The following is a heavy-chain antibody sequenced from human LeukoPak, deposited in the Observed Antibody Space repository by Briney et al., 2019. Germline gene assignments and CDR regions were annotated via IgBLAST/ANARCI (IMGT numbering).Heavy chain of an antibody. J-gene: IGHJ5*02. CDR3: ARGSARWLDP. Sequence: GGSLRLSCAASGFTFSDSYMSWMRQAAGKGLEWVSYISSTSSHTNYADSVKGRFTISRDNAKKSLYLQMNSLRAEDTAVYYCARGSARWLDPWGQGTLVTVSS. CDR1: GFTFSDSY. CDR2: ISSTSSHT. V-gene: IGHV3-11*05.